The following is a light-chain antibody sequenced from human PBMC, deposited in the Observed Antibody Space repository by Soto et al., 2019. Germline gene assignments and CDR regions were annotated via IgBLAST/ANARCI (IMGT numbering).Light chain of an antibody. J-gene: IGKJ1*01. CDR1: QSVSNS. CDR3: QQYGSSSWT. CDR2: GAS. V-gene: IGKV3-20*01. Sequence: EIGLSQSPGTLSLTPGERVTLSCRASQSVSNSLAWYQQKPGQAPRLLIYGASSRATGIPDRFSGSGSGTDFTLTISRLEPEDFAVYYCQQYGSSSWTFGQGTKV.